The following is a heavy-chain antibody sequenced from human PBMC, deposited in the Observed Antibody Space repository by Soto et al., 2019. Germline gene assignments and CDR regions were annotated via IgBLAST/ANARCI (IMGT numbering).Heavy chain of an antibody. V-gene: IGHV4-59*01. CDR1: GGSISSYY. J-gene: IGHJ5*02. CDR3: ARGLKDYRFDP. Sequence: SETLSLTCTVSGGSISSYYWSWIRQPPGKGLEWIGYIYYSGSTNYNPSLKSRVTISVDTSKNQFSLKLSSVTAADTAVYYCARGLKDYRFDPWGPGTLVTVSS. D-gene: IGHD3-10*01. CDR2: IYYSGST.